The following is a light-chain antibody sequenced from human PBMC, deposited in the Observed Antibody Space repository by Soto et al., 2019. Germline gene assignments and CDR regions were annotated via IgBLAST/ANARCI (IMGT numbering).Light chain of an antibody. V-gene: IGKV1-8*01. CDR2: AAS. CDR1: QGISSY. J-gene: IGKJ1*01. Sequence: IQMTQSPSSLSASVGDRVTITCRASQGISSYLAWYQQKPGKAPKLLIYAASTLQSGVPSRFSGSESGTDFTLTISCLQSEDFATYYCQQYYSYLRTFGQGTKVDIK. CDR3: QQYYSYLRT.